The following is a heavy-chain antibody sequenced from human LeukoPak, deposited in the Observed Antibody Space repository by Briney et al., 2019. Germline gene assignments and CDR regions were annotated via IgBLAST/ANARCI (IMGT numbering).Heavy chain of an antibody. CDR3: WVPQTFDD. J-gene: IGHJ4*02. D-gene: IGHD3-10*01. CDR1: GFTVDSNY. Sequence: GGSLRLSCAASGFTVDSNYLSWVRQAPGKGLEWVSYISSSGSTIYYADSVKGRFTISRDNAKNSLYLQMNSLRAEDTAVYYCWVPQTFDDWGQGTLVTVSS. CDR2: ISSSGSTI. V-gene: IGHV3-11*01.